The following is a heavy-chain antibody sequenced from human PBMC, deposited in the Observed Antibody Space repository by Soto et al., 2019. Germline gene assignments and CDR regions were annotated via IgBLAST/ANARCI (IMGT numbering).Heavy chain of an antibody. V-gene: IGHV1-69*06. CDR1: GGTFSSYA. CDR2: IIPIFGTA. D-gene: IGHD3-22*01. J-gene: IGHJ3*02. CDR3: AREYNYYDSSGPSFAFDI. Sequence: SVKVSCKASGGTFSSYAISWVRQAPGQGLEWMGGIIPIFGTANYAQKFQGRVTITADKSTSTAYMELSSLRSEDTAVYYCAREYNYYDSSGPSFAFDIWGQGTMVTVSS.